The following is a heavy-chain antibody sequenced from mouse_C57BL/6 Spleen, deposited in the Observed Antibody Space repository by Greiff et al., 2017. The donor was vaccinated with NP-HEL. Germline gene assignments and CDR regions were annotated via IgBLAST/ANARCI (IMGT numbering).Heavy chain of an antibody. CDR1: GFTFKDDY. V-gene: IGHV14-4*01. J-gene: IGHJ4*01. CDR3: TGGDYAMDY. CDR2: IDPENGDT. Sequence: VQLQQSGAELVRPGASVKLSCTASGFTFKDDYMHWVKPSPDQGLEWIGWIDPENGDTEYASKFQGKAPITADTSSNTAYLQHSSLTSEDTAVYYCTGGDYAMDYWGQGTSVTVSS.